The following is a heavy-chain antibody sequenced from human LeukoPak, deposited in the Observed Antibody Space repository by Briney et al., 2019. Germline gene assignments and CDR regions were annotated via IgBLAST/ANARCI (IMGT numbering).Heavy chain of an antibody. J-gene: IGHJ3*02. V-gene: IGHV1-46*01. CDR2: INPSGGST. CDR3: ARGGVAAFDAFDI. Sequence: ASVKVSCKASGYTFTSYYMHWVRQAPGQGLEWMGIINPSGGSTNYAQEFQGRVTMTRDTSTSTVYMELSSLRSEDTAVYYCARGGVAAFDAFDIWGQGTMVTVSS. CDR1: GYTFTSYY. D-gene: IGHD2-15*01.